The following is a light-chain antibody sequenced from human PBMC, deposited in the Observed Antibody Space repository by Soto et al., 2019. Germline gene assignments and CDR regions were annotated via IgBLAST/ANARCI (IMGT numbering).Light chain of an antibody. V-gene: IGLV2-14*01. CDR3: SSYTSTSTQV. CDR2: EVN. CDR1: SSDVGGYNY. Sequence: QSALTQPASVSGSPGQSITISCTGTSSDVGGYNYVSWYQQHPGKVPKLLIYEVNNRPSGVSSRFSGSKSGNTASLTISGLQAEDEADYYCSSYTSTSTQVLGGGTKLTVL. J-gene: IGLJ3*02.